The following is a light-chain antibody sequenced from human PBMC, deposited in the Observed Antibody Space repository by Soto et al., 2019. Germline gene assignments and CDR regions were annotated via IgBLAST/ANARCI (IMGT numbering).Light chain of an antibody. CDR3: QSYDTSLSGDV. CDR1: SSNIGAGFD. CDR2: GDI. V-gene: IGLV1-40*01. J-gene: IGLJ1*01. Sequence: QSVLTQPPSLSGAPGQRVTISCTGTSSNIGAGFDVHWYQQFPGTAPKLLIYGDIKRPSGVPDRFSGSKSGTSASLAITGLQAEDEADYYCQSYDTSLSGDVFGTGTKLTVL.